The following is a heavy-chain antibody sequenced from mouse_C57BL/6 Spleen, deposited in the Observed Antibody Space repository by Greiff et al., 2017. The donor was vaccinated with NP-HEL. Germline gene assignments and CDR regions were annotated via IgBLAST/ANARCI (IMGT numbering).Heavy chain of an antibody. D-gene: IGHD1-1*01. CDR3: TRGGVVADY. CDR1: GYTFTDYE. V-gene: IGHV1-15*01. J-gene: IGHJ2*01. Sequence: VQRVESGAELVRPGASVTLSCKASGYTFTDYEMHWVKQTPVHGLEWIGAIDPETGGTAYNQKFKGKAILTADKSSSTAYMELRSLTSEDSAVYYCTRGGVVADYWGQGTTLTVSS. CDR2: IDPETGGT.